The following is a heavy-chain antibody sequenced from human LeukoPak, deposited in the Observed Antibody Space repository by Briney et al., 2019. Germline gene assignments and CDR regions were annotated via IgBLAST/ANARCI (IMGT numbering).Heavy chain of an antibody. CDR2: INAGNGNT. CDR3: ARREWLVRRLDY. Sequence: ASVKVSCKASGYTFTSYAMHWVRQAPGQRLEWMGWINAGNGNTKYSQKFQGRVTITRDTSASTAYMKLSSLRSEDTAVYYCARREWLVRRLDYWGQGTLVTVSS. CDR1: GYTFTSYA. J-gene: IGHJ4*02. V-gene: IGHV1-3*01. D-gene: IGHD6-19*01.